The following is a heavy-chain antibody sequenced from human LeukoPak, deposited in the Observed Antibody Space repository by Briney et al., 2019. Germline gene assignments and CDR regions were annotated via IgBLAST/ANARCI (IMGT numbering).Heavy chain of an antibody. CDR3: ARGPRLDSSGWYYGAFDI. V-gene: IGHV1-2*06. CDR1: GYTFTGYY. D-gene: IGHD6-19*01. Sequence: ASVKVSCKASGYTFTGYYIHWVRQAPGQGLEWMGRINPNSGGADYAQRFQGRVSMTRDTSISTAYMELSSLRSDDTAVYYCARGPRLDSSGWYYGAFDIWGQGTMVTVS. J-gene: IGHJ3*02. CDR2: INPNSGGA.